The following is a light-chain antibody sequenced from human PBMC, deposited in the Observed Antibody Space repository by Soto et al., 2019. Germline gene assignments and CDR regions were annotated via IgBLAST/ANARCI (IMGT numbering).Light chain of an antibody. V-gene: IGLV3-25*02. Sequence: SYELTQPPSVSVSPGQTARITCSGDALPKQYAYWYQQKPGQAPVVVIYIDSERHSGIPERFSGSSSGTTVTLTISGVQAEDEADYYCQSADSSGSYVFGTGTKLTVL. CDR2: IDS. J-gene: IGLJ1*01. CDR1: ALPKQY. CDR3: QSADSSGSYV.